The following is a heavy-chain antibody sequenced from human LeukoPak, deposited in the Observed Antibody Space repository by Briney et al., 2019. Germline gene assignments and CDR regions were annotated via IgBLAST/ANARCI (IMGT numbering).Heavy chain of an antibody. CDR2: IYPGDSDT. CDR1: GYSFTSYW. D-gene: IGHD2-2*02. V-gene: IGHV5-51*01. Sequence: GESLKIPCKGSGYSFTSYWIGWVRQMPGKGLEWMGIIYPGDSDTRYSPSFQGQVTISADKSISTAYLQWSSLKASDTAMYYCARRHCSSTSCYSGDFDYWGQGTLVTVSS. J-gene: IGHJ4*02. CDR3: ARRHCSSTSCYSGDFDY.